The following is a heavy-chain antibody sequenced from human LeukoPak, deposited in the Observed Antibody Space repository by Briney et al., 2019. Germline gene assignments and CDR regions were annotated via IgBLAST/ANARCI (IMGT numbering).Heavy chain of an antibody. CDR3: AHSGYSSGWYYFGY. Sequence: SGPTLVKPTQTLTLTCTFSGFSLTSTRVGVGWIRQPPAKALDWLALIYWDDDKRYSPSLKSRPTITKDTSKNQVVLTMTNMDPADTATYYCAHSGYSSGWYYFGYWGQGTLVTVSS. D-gene: IGHD6-19*01. V-gene: IGHV2-5*02. CDR2: IYWDDDK. CDR1: GFSLTSTRVG. J-gene: IGHJ4*02.